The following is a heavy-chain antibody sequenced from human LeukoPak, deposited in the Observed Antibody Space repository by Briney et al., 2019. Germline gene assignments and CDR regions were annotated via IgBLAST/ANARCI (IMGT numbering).Heavy chain of an antibody. CDR1: GGSISSYY. CDR2: IYTSGST. CDR3: ARDAVVIMVRVNYYYGMDV. J-gene: IGHJ6*02. Sequence: PSETLSLTCTVSGGSISSYYWSWIRQPAGKGLEWIGRIYTSGSTNYNPSLKSRVTISVDTSKNQFSLKLSSVTAADTAVYYCARDAVVIMVRVNYYYGMDVWGQGTTVTVSS. D-gene: IGHD3-10*01. V-gene: IGHV4-4*07.